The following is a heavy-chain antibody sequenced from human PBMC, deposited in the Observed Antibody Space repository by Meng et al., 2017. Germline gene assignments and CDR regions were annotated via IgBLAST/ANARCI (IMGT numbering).Heavy chain of an antibody. CDR1: GFTFSSYW. Sequence: GESLKISCAASGFTFSSYWMSWVCQAPGKGLEWVANIKQDGSEKYYVDSVKGRFTISRDNAKNSLYLQMDSLRAEDTAVYYCARVLVVVITTYYFDYWGQGTLVTVSS. D-gene: IGHD3-22*01. CDR3: ARVLVVVITTYYFDY. V-gene: IGHV3-7*01. CDR2: IKQDGSEK. J-gene: IGHJ4*02.